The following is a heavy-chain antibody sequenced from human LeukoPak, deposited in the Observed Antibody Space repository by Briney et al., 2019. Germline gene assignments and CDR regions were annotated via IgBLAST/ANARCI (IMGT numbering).Heavy chain of an antibody. CDR3: AKDGGYARDIAFDY. D-gene: IGHD3-16*01. CDR2: ISYDGSNK. V-gene: IGHV3-30*18. CDR1: GFTFSSYG. Sequence: PGGSLRLSCAASGFTFSSYGMHWVRQAPGKGLEWVAVISYDGSNKYYADSVKGRFTISRDNSKKTLYLQMNSLRAEDTAVYYCAKDGGYARDIAFDYWGQGTLVTVSS. J-gene: IGHJ4*02.